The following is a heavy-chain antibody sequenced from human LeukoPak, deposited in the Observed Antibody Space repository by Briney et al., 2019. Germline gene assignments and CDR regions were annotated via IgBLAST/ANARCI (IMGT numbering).Heavy chain of an antibody. D-gene: IGHD5-12*01. CDR1: GLTVSRSY. CDR3: ARGTLRSGYDS. V-gene: IGHV3-66*01. CDR2: IYTGGTT. Sequence: PGGSLSFSCAASGLTVSRSYLFGVGKAPGRGLGWVSSIYTGGTTYYADSVKGRFAISRDNSKNTLHLQLTSLRADDTALYFCARGTLRSGYDSWGQGTLVTVSS. J-gene: IGHJ4*02.